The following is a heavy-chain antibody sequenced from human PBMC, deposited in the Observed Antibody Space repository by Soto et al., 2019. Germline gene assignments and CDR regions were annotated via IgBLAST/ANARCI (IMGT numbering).Heavy chain of an antibody. J-gene: IGHJ3*02. D-gene: IGHD1-26*01. CDR1: GFTFSSYG. CDR3: AKDRVSWELLMDAFDI. CDR2: ISYDGSNK. V-gene: IGHV3-30*18. Sequence: GGSLRLSCAASGFTFSSYGMHWVRQAPGKGLEWVAVISYDGSNKYYADSMKGRFTISRDNSKNTLYLQMNSLRAEDTAVYYCAKDRVSWELLMDAFDIWGQGTMVTVSS.